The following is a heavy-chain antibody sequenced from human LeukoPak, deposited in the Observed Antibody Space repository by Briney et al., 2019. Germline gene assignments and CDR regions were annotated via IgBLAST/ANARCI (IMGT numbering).Heavy chain of an antibody. Sequence: PGRSLRLSCAASGFTFSSYAMHWVRQAPGKGLEWVSTVSGRGDEKFNADSVKGRFAISRDNSKNTVYLQMYSLRADDTAVYYCAKGGHFSWFDPWGQGTLVTVSS. D-gene: IGHD3-16*01. CDR1: GFTFSSYA. J-gene: IGHJ5*02. V-gene: IGHV3-23*01. CDR3: AKGGHFSWFDP. CDR2: VSGRGDEK.